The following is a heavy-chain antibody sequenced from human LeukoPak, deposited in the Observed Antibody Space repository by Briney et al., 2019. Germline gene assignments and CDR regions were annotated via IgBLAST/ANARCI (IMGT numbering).Heavy chain of an antibody. J-gene: IGHJ3*02. CDR2: ISSSSTI. CDR1: GFTFSSYS. D-gene: IGHD3-22*01. V-gene: IGHV3-48*01. Sequence: GGSLRLSCAASGFTFSSYSMNWVRQAPGKGLEWVSYISSSSTIYYADSVKGRFTISRDNAKNSLYLQMNSLRAEDTAVYYCARGGGVITPLDAFDIWGQGTMVTVPS. CDR3: ARGGGVITPLDAFDI.